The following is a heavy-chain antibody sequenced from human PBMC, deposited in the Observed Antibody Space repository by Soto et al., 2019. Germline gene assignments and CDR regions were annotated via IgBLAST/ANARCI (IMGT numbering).Heavy chain of an antibody. CDR1: GVSFNNYY. D-gene: IGHD2-15*01. V-gene: IGHV4-34*01. J-gene: IGHJ4*02. Sequence: SETLSLTCAVYGVSFNNYYWTWIRQSPGKGLGWIGEINHIRTINYNPSLKSRVTISVDTPKKQFSLKLSSVTAADTAVYYRARVSRGYYDYWGQGTLVTVSS. CDR3: ARVSRGYYDY. CDR2: INHIRTI.